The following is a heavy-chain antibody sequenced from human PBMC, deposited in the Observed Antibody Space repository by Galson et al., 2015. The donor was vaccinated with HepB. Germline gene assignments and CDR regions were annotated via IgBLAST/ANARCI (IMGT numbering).Heavy chain of an antibody. J-gene: IGHJ3*02. D-gene: IGHD3-22*01. Sequence: SLRLSCSASGLTFRSYWMTWVRQPPGKGLEWVANIRKDGSDKNYVDSVKGRFTISRDNARKSVFLQMNSLRAEDTAVYYCARDSSPTYYYDSKDYYGDAFDIWGQGTMVTVSS. CDR1: GLTFRSYW. V-gene: IGHV3-7*03. CDR3: ARDSSPTYYYDSKDYYGDAFDI. CDR2: IRKDGSDK.